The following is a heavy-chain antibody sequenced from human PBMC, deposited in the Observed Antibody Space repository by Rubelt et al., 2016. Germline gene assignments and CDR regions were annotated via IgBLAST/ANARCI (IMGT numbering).Heavy chain of an antibody. D-gene: IGHD3-16*01. CDR3: VGGGHWGNYYYYGMDV. V-gene: IGHV3-53*01. Sequence: EVQLVESGGGLIQPGGSLRLSCSASGFTVSSYYMSWVRQAPGKGLEWVSVIYSGGDTYYAKSGKGRFTISRDNSKNTLYLTWKRLCVGDMAWYYCVGGGHWGNYYYYGMDVWCQGTTVTVS. J-gene: IGHJ6*02. CDR2: IYSGGDT. CDR1: GFTVSSYY.